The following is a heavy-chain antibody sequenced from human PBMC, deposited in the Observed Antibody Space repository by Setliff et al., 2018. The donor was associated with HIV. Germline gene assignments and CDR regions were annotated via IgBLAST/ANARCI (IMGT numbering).Heavy chain of an antibody. D-gene: IGHD4-4*01. V-gene: IGHV3-21*01. J-gene: IGHJ6*02. CDR2: ISSSSSSI. Sequence: GSLRLSCAASGFTFSHSNMNWVRQAPGKGLEWVSSISSSSSSIYYADSVRGRFTISRDNAKNSLYLQMNSLRAEDTAVYYCARDLGYSNYYYYYAMDVWGQGTTVTVSS. CDR1: GFTFSHSN. CDR3: ARDLGYSNYYYYYAMDV.